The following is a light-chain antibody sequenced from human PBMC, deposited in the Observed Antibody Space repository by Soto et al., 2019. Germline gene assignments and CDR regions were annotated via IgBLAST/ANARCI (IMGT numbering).Light chain of an antibody. CDR2: YIS. CDR3: QHFGDSPIN. CDR1: QSAGNF. Sequence: EIVMTPSPATLSVSPVETPSLSFMASQSAGNFLAWYQPKPGQAPRLLIYYISTRATGIPDRFSGTGSGTDFTLTISRLEPEDFAVYYCQHFGDSPINFGQGTRREIK. V-gene: IGKV3D-15*01. J-gene: IGKJ5*01.